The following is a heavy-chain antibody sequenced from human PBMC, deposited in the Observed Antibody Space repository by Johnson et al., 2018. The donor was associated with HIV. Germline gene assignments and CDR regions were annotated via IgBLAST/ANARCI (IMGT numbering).Heavy chain of an antibody. CDR3: AKNESGAVAGIGGAAFDI. J-gene: IGHJ3*02. Sequence: VQVVESGGGLVQPGRSLRLSCAASGFTFDDYAMHWVRQAPGKGLEWVSGISWNSGTIGYADSVKGRFTISRDNAKNSLYLQMNSLRAEDTALYYCAKNESGAVAGIGGAAFDIWGQGTRVTVSS. V-gene: IGHV3-9*01. CDR2: ISWNSGTI. D-gene: IGHD6-19*01. CDR1: GFTFDDYA.